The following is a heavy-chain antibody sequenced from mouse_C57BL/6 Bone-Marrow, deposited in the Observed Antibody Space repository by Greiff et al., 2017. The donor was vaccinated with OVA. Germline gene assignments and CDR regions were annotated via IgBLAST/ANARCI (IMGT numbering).Heavy chain of an antibody. CDR1: GYTFTSYW. CDR3: ARLNYGSSHYYAMDY. D-gene: IGHD1-1*01. V-gene: IGHV1-72*01. J-gene: IGHJ4*01. CDR2: IDPNSGGT. Sequence: QVQLQQSGAELVKPGASVKLSCKASGYTFTSYWMHWAKQRPGRGLEWIGRIDPNSGGTKYNEKFKSKATLTVDKPSSTAYMQLSSLTSEYSAGYYCARLNYGSSHYYAMDYWGQGTSVTGSS.